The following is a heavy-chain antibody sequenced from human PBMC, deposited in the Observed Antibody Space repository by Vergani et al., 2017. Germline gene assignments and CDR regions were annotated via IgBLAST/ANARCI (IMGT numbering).Heavy chain of an antibody. CDR1: GGSISSGDYY. V-gene: IGHV4-30-4*01. Sequence: QAQLQESGPGLVKPSQTLSLTCTVSGGSISSGDYYWSWIRQPPGKGLEWIGYIYYSGSTYYNPSLKSRVTISVDTSKNQFSLKLSSVTAADTAVYYCARDGGNWDYYYYYMDVWGKGTTVTVSS. D-gene: IGHD4-23*01. CDR3: ARDGGNWDYYYYYMDV. J-gene: IGHJ6*03. CDR2: IYYSGST.